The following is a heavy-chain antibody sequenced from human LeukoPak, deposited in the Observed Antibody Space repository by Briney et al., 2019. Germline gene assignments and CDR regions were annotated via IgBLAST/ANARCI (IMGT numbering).Heavy chain of an antibody. CDR1: GYTFTSYD. J-gene: IGHJ6*02. CDR2: ISAYNGNT. D-gene: IGHD2-2*01. CDR3: ARGGGVPAAPFYYYYGMDV. V-gene: IGHV1-18*01. Sequence: ASVKVSCKASGYTFTSYDINWVRQATGQGLKWMGWISAYNGNTNYAQKLQGRVTMTTDTSTSTAYMELRSLRSDDTAVYYCARGGGVPAAPFYYYYGMDVWGQGTTVTVSS.